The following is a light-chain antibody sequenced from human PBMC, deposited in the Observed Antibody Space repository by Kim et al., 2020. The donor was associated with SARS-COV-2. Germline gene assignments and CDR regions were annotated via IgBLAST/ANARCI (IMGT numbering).Light chain of an antibody. J-gene: IGKJ4*01. Sequence: SVFPGERVTLSSRTSQTISRDLAWYQQKPGQAPRLLIYGVSTRATGIPATFTGSGSGTEFTLTISSLQSEDFALYYCQQYNDWPLTFGGGTKLEIK. V-gene: IGKV3-15*01. CDR1: QTISRD. CDR2: GVS. CDR3: QQYNDWPLT.